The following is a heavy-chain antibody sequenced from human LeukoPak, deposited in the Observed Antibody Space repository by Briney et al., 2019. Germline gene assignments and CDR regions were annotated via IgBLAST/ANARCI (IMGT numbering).Heavy chain of an antibody. V-gene: IGHV3-7*04. CDR3: ARDRREVPYAKYSGLDV. CDR1: GFTFSTYW. Sequence: GGSLRLSCEASGFTFSTYWITWVRQAPGKGLEWVATTNHDGSEKYFVDSVKGRFTISRDSAKNSLYLQMNSLRAEDTALYHCARDRREVPYAKYSGLDVWGQGTTVTVSS. D-gene: IGHD2-2*01. CDR2: TNHDGSEK. J-gene: IGHJ6*02.